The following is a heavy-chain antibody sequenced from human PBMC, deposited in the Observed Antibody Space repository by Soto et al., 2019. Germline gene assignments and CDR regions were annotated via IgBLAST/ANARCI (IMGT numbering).Heavy chain of an antibody. D-gene: IGHD6-6*01. CDR1: GGSISSGGYY. Sequence: QVQLQESGPGLVKPSQTLSLTCTVSGGSISSGGYYWSWIRQHPGKGLEWIGYIYYSGNTYYNPSLKSRITISVDPSKNQFALNLSSVTAADTAVYYCASVLWEYRSSSSVDPWGQGTLVTVSS. J-gene: IGHJ5*02. CDR2: IYYSGNT. CDR3: ASVLWEYRSSSSVDP. V-gene: IGHV4-31*03.